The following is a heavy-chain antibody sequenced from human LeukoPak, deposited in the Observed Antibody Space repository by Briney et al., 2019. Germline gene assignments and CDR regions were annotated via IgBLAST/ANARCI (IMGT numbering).Heavy chain of an antibody. CDR1: GFPFSSYS. D-gene: IGHD6-13*01. J-gene: IGHJ4*02. CDR3: ARGHYSSSSIAVDY. V-gene: IGHV3-48*01. CDR2: ISSSSSTI. Sequence: GGSLRLSCAASGFPFSSYSMNWVRQAPGKGLEWVSYISSSSSTIYYSDSVKGRFTISRDNAKNSLYLQMNSLRAEDTAVYYCARGHYSSSSIAVDYWGQGTLVTVSS.